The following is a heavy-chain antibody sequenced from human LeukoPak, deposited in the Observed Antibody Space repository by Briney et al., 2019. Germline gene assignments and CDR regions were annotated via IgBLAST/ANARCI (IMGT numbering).Heavy chain of an antibody. D-gene: IGHD5-12*01. CDR3: ARGRPSRSATINDYMDV. Sequence: SQTLSLTCAISGDSVSSNSAAWNWIRQSPSRGLEWLGRTYYRSKWYNDYAVSVKSRITINPDTSKNQFSLQLNSVTPEDTAVYYCARGRPSRSATINDYMDVWGKGTTVTVSS. CDR1: GDSVSSNSAA. J-gene: IGHJ6*03. V-gene: IGHV6-1*01. CDR2: TYYRSKWYN.